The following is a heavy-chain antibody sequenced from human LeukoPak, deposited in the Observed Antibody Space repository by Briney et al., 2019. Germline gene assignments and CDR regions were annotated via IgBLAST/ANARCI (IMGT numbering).Heavy chain of an antibody. CDR3: VTTTRPRAFDY. V-gene: IGHV3-7*01. CDR2: IRQDGSEI. J-gene: IGHJ4*02. D-gene: IGHD1-26*01. CDR1: GFTFSTQW. Sequence: GGSLRLSCTASGFTFSTQWMTWVRQALGKGLEWVANIRQDGSEIQYVNSMKGRFTISRDNAKNSLYLQMNSLRAEDTAIYYCVTTTRPRAFDYWGQGTLVTVPS.